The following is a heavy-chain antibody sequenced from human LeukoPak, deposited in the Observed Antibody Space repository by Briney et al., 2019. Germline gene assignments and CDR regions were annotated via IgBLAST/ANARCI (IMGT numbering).Heavy chain of an antibody. CDR1: GYTFTGYY. CDR3: ARDQHIWDSSPFDAFDI. Sequence: ASVKVSCKASGYTFTGYYMHWVRQAPGQGLEWMGWINPNSGGTNYAQKFQGRVTMTRDTSISTAYMELSRLRSDDTAVYYCARDQHIWDSSPFDAFDIWGQGTMVTVSS. D-gene: IGHD3-22*01. CDR2: INPNSGGT. V-gene: IGHV1-2*02. J-gene: IGHJ3*02.